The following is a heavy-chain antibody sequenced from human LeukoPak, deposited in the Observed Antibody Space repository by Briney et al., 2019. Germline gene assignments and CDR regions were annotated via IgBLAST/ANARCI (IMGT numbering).Heavy chain of an antibody. D-gene: IGHD3-9*01. CDR1: GGTFSSYA. Sequence: GASVKVSCKASGGTFSSYAISWVRQAPGQGLEWMGGIIPIFGTANYAQKFQGRVTITADESTSTAYMELSSLRSEDTAVYYCATSPMTGPYYFDYWGQGTLVTVSS. CDR2: IIPIFGTA. V-gene: IGHV1-69*01. J-gene: IGHJ4*02. CDR3: ATSPMTGPYYFDY.